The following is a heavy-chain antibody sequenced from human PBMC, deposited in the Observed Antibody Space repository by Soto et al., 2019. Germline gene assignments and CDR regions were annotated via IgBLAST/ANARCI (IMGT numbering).Heavy chain of an antibody. D-gene: IGHD3-22*01. J-gene: IGHJ4*02. CDR3: ARQIYDSDTGPNFQYYFDS. Sequence: PGERLKRSWWGSGYSLAGYWITWVRQKPGKGLEWMGRIDPSDSQTYYSPSFRGHVTISVTKSITTVFLQWSSLRASDTAMYYCARQIYDSDTGPNFQYYFDSWGQGTPVTVSS. CDR1: GYSLAGYW. V-gene: IGHV5-10-1*01. CDR2: IDPSDSQT.